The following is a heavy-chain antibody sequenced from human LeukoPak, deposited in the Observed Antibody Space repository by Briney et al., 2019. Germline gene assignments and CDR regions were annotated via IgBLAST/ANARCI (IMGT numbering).Heavy chain of an antibody. Sequence: GGSLRLSCAASGLTFRTFGMHGVCPAPGKRLEWVAVISYDGKTKHFADSVKGRFTISRDNSKNTLFLQMNSLRYEDSAVYFCAKGRAAAAVLDYWSRGTLVTVSS. J-gene: IGHJ4*02. V-gene: IGHV3-30*18. D-gene: IGHD6-13*01. CDR2: ISYDGKTK. CDR1: GLTFRTFG. CDR3: AKGRAAAAVLDY.